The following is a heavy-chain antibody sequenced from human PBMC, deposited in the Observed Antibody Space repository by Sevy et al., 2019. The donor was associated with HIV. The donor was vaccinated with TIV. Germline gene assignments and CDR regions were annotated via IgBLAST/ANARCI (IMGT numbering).Heavy chain of an antibody. CDR2: IFSGGST. J-gene: IGHJ6*02. CDR1: GFTVSSNY. V-gene: IGHV3-53*01. CDR3: ARGMILEGSWCGIDV. Sequence: GGSLRLSCAVSGFTVSSNYMTWVRQAPGKGLEWVSVIFSGGSTYYADSVKGRFTISRDNSRNTLSLQMNSLRAEDTAVYYCARGMILEGSWCGIDVWGQGTTVTVS. D-gene: IGHD3-3*01.